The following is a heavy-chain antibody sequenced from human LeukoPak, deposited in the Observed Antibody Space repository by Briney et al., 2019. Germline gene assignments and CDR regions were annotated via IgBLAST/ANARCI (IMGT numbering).Heavy chain of an antibody. J-gene: IGHJ4*02. CDR3: AKDPSMYSGDCIIR. CDR2: IRFDGGKK. V-gene: IGHV3-30*02. Sequence: GGSLRLSCAASGFSFSTYGFHWVRQAPGKGLEWVTFIRFDGGKKNYADSVKGRFAISRDNSKNTLYLQINSLRAEDMAVYYCAKDPSMYSGDCIIRWGRGTRVTVSS. CDR1: GFSFSTYG. D-gene: IGHD2-21*01.